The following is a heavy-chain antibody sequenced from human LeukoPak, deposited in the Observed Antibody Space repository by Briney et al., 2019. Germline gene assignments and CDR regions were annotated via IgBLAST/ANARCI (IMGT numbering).Heavy chain of an antibody. D-gene: IGHD3-16*02. CDR3: AGGWEITFGGVIVSPPFDY. J-gene: IGHJ4*02. CDR1: GGSISSGDYY. V-gene: IGHV4-30-4*01. Sequence: SQTLSHTCTVSGGSISSGDYYWSWIRQPAGKGLEWIGYIYYSGSTYYNRSLKSRVTISVDTSKNQFSLKLSSVTAADTAVYYCAGGWEITFGGVIVSPPFDYWGQGTLVTVSS. CDR2: IYYSGST.